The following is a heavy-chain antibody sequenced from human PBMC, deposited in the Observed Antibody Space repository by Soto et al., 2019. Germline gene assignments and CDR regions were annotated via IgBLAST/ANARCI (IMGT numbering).Heavy chain of an antibody. D-gene: IGHD3-16*01. CDR1: GFTFSSFA. CDR2: ISFNGLSQ. Sequence: QEILVESGGGVVQSGTSLRLSCAASGFTFSSFAMHWVRQAPGKGLEWVSVISFNGLSQFYADSVRGRVTVSRDNSKNTLYLQLDSLRPDDTAVYSCERGGRGLRGAFDVWGQGTEVSVS. CDR3: ERGGRGLRGAFDV. J-gene: IGHJ3*01. V-gene: IGHV3-30*04.